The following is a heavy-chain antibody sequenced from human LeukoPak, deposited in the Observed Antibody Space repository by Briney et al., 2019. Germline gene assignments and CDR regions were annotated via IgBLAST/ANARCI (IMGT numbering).Heavy chain of an antibody. CDR2: IKQDGSEK. V-gene: IGHV3-7*01. Sequence: SGGSLRLSCAASGLTFSSYWMSWVRQAPGKGLEWVANIKQDGSEKYYVDSVKGRFTISRDNAKNSLYLQMNSLRAEDTAVYYCASPFLLTGYWGQGTLVTVSP. CDR3: ASPFLLTGY. D-gene: IGHD2-15*01. J-gene: IGHJ4*02. CDR1: GLTFSSYW.